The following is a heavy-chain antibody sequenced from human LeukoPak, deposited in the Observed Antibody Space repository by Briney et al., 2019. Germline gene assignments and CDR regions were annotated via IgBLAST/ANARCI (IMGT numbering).Heavy chain of an antibody. CDR3: ARVIAAVVWFDP. Sequence: GGSLRLSCEVSDFTVRNNYMTWVRQAPGKGLEWVSVIYSGGATFYADSVKGRFTISRHNSENTLYLQMSDLRPDDTAVYFCARVIAAVVWFDPRGHGTLVTVSS. D-gene: IGHD6-13*01. CDR1: DFTVRNNY. V-gene: IGHV3-53*04. CDR2: IYSGGAT. J-gene: IGHJ5*02.